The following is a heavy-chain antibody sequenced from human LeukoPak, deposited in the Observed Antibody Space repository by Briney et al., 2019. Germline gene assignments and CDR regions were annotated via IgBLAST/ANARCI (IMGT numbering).Heavy chain of an antibody. CDR3: ARDNAFGRYSIYMDV. V-gene: IGHV4-31*03. D-gene: IGHD5-12*01. CDR1: GGSISSGGYC. Sequence: SETLSLTCTVSGGSISSGGYCWSWIRQPPGKGLQWIGYICHSGSTYYNPSLKSRVTISVETSNNQFSLKLNSVTAADTAVYYCARDNAFGRYSIYMDVWGKGTTVTVSS. CDR2: ICHSGST. J-gene: IGHJ6*03.